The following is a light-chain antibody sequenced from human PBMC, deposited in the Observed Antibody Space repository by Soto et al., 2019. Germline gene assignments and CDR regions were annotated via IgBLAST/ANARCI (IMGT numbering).Light chain of an antibody. CDR1: QSVSSTY. CDR3: QQYGSSPS. Sequence: EIVLTQSPGTLSLSPGERATLSCRASQSVSSTYLAWYQQKPGQAPRLLMYGASSRATGIPDRFSGSGSGTDFTLTLSRLEHEDFAVYYCQQYGSSPSFGPGTKVDIK. CDR2: GAS. V-gene: IGKV3-20*01. J-gene: IGKJ3*01.